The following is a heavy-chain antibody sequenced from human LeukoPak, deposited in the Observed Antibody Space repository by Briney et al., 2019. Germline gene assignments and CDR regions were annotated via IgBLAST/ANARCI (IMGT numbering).Heavy chain of an antibody. Sequence: SVKGRFTISRDNSKNTLYLQMNSLRAEDTAIYYCAKHTYCSGGNCPISHWGQGTLVTVSS. D-gene: IGHD2-15*01. CDR3: AKHTYCSGGNCPISH. J-gene: IGHJ4*02. V-gene: IGHV3-23*01.